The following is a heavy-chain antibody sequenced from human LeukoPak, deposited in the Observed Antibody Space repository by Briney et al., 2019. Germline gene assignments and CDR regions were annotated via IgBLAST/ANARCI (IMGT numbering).Heavy chain of an antibody. D-gene: IGHD5-18*01. CDR2: IYTSGST. Sequence: PSETLSLTCTVSGGSISSGSYYWSWIRQPAGKGLEWIGRIYTSGSTNYNPSLKSRVTISVDTSKNQFSLKLSSVTAADTAVYYCARGSSGYSYGYAGDYWGQGTLVTVSS. V-gene: IGHV4-61*02. J-gene: IGHJ4*02. CDR3: ARGSSGYSYGYAGDY. CDR1: GGSISSGSYY.